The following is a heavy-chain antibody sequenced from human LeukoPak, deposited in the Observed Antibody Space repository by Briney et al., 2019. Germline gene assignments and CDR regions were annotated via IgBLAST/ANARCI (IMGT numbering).Heavy chain of an antibody. V-gene: IGHV3-23*01. CDR2: ISGSGGTT. D-gene: IGHD2-2*01. CDR1: GFTFSSYG. CDR3: AKGGRYCSSTSCRYYYYYMDV. Sequence: HTGGSLRLSCAASGFTFSSYGMNWVRQAPGKGLEWVSTISGSGGTTYYADSVKGRFTISRDNSKNTLYLQMNSLRAEDTAVYYCAKGGRYCSSTSCRYYYYYMDVWGKGTTVTISS. J-gene: IGHJ6*03.